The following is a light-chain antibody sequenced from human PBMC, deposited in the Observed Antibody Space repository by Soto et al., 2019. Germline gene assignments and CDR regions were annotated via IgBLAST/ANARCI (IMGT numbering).Light chain of an antibody. CDR1: QSVGSK. CDR2: DAS. V-gene: IGKV3D-15*01. CDR3: QQYNTYSSLT. J-gene: IGKJ4*01. Sequence: EIVMTQSPPTLSVSPGERATLSCRASQSVGSKLAWYQQRPGQAPRLLIYDASNRATGIPARFSGSGSGTEFSLTISSLQPDDFATYYCQQYNTYSSLTFGGGTKVEIK.